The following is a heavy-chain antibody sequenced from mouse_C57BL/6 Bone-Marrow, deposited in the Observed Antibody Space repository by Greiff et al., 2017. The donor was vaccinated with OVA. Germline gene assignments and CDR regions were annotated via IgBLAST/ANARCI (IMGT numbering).Heavy chain of an antibody. J-gene: IGHJ3*01. CDR2: IDPSDSYT. CDR3: ARDGNFGGWFAY. D-gene: IGHD2-1*01. Sequence: VQLQQPGAELVKPGASVKLSCKASGYTFTSYWMQWVKQRPGQGLEWIGEIDPSDSYTNYNQKFKGKATLTVDTSSSTAYMQLSSLPSEDSAVYYCARDGNFGGWFAYWGQGTLVTVSA. CDR1: GYTFTSYW. V-gene: IGHV1-50*01.